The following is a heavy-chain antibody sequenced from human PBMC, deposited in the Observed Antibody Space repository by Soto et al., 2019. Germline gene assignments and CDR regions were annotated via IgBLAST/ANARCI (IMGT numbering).Heavy chain of an antibody. CDR2: IIPIFGTA. Sequence: ASVKVSCKASGGTFSSYAISWVRQAPGQGLEWMGGIIPIFGTANYAQKFQGRVTITADESTSTAYMELSSLRSEDTAVYYCGRATGVTYYYDSSGPWAAAFDIWGQGTMVPVSS. J-gene: IGHJ3*02. V-gene: IGHV1-69*13. CDR1: GGTFSSYA. D-gene: IGHD3-22*01. CDR3: GRATGVTYYYDSSGPWAAAFDI.